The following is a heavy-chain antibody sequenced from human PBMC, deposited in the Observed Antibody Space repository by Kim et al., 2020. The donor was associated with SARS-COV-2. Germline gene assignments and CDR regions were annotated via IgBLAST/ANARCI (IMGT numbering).Heavy chain of an antibody. V-gene: IGHV1-8*01. J-gene: IGHJ5*02. Sequence: ASVKVSCKAFGYTFINNDINWVRQATGQGPEWMGWMNAETGNTGYAQRFQGRVTLTRDTSTSTAYMELDRLRSDDTAVYYCVRGAGSYGRDWFDPWGQGTLVTVSS. CDR3: VRGAGSYGRDWFDP. CDR1: GYTFINND. D-gene: IGHD3-10*01. CDR2: MNAETGNT.